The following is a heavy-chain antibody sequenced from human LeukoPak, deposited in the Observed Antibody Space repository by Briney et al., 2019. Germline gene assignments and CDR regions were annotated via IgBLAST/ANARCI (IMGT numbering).Heavy chain of an antibody. V-gene: IGHV3-7*03. J-gene: IGHJ4*02. Sequence: PGGSLRLSCAASGFTFSSYWMSWVRQAPGTGLQWVAIIKQDGSEKYYVDSVKGRFTISRDNAKNSLYLQMNSLKTEGTAVYYCSTDVPTFGSGEFDYWGQGTLVTVSS. CDR1: GFTFSSYW. D-gene: IGHD3-10*01. CDR3: STDVPTFGSGEFDY. CDR2: IKQDGSEK.